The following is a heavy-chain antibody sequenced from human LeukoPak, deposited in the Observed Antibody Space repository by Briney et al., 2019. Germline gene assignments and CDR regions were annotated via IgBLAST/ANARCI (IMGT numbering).Heavy chain of an antibody. CDR1: GFTFNTFT. CDR3: AKGTERYREVSSFDS. CDR2: INRGGDGT. D-gene: IGHD3-10*01. V-gene: IGHV3-23*01. J-gene: IGHJ4*02. Sequence: GGSLRLSCAASGFTFNTFTMNWVRQAPGKGLEWVSAINRGGDGTYYADFVQGRFTISRDNSENTLYLQMNSLRPEDTATYYCAKGTERYREVSSFDSWGQGTQVTVSS.